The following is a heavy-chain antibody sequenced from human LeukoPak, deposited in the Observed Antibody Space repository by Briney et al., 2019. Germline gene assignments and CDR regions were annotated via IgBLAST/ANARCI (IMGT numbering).Heavy chain of an antibody. V-gene: IGHV3-21*04. CDR3: ATELAGQSITMVRGVNGMDV. Sequence: PGGSLRLSCAASGFTFSSYSMNWVRQAPGKGLEWVSSIISSSSYIYYADSVKGRFTIPRDNAKNSLYLQMDSLRAEDTAVYYCATELAGQSITMVRGVNGMDVWGQGTTVTVSS. D-gene: IGHD3-10*01. J-gene: IGHJ6*02. CDR2: IISSSSYI. CDR1: GFTFSSYS.